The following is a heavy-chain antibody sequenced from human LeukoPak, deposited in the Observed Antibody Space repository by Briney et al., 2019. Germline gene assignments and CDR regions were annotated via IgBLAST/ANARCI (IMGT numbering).Heavy chain of an antibody. Sequence: GGSLRLSCAASGFTFSSYAMTWVRQAPGKGLEWVSHITGSGASTYYADSVKGRFTISRDNSNNSLYLQMNSLRADDTAVYYCARPHYDVLTGYMYYFDYWGQGTLVTVSS. V-gene: IGHV3-23*01. CDR3: ARPHYDVLTGYMYYFDY. J-gene: IGHJ4*02. CDR2: ITGSGAST. D-gene: IGHD3-9*01. CDR1: GFTFSSYA.